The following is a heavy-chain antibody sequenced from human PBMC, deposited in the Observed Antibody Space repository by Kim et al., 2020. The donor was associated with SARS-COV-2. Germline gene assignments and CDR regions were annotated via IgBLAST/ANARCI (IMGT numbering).Heavy chain of an antibody. CDR3: ARCPARIGLSGYTFYYGM. J-gene: IGHJ6*01. Sequence: GGSLRLSCAASGFTFSSNDMHWVRQATGKGLEWVSAIGTDSDTYYPGSVEGRLSISRVNAKNSLYLQMNSLRSGETAVYYCARCPARIGLSGYTFYYGM. V-gene: IGHV3-13*01. CDR1: GFTFSSND. D-gene: IGHD6-19*01. CDR2: IGTDSDT.